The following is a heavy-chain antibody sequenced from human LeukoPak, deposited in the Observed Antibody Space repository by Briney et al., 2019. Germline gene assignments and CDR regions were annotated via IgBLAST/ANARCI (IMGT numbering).Heavy chain of an antibody. J-gene: IGHJ4*02. D-gene: IGHD6-13*01. CDR1: GYSISSGYY. Sequence: PSETLSLTCTVSGYSISSGYYWGWIRQPPGKGLEWIGSIYHSGSTYYNPSLKSRVTISVDTSKNQFSLKLSSVTAADTAVYYCARGNSSSWPLDYWGQGTLVTVSS. CDR2: IYHSGST. V-gene: IGHV4-38-2*02. CDR3: ARGNSSSWPLDY.